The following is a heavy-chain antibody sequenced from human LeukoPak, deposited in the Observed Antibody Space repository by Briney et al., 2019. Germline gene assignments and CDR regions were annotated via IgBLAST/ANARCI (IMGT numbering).Heavy chain of an antibody. D-gene: IGHD5-18*01. CDR3: ARVDTVGYYFDY. CDR1: GGTFSSYA. Sequence: GASVKVSCKASGGTFSSYAISLVRHAPGQGLEWIGKIIPIFGIANYAQKFQGRVTITADKSTSTAYMELSSLRSDDTAVYYCARVDTVGYYFDYWGQGTLVTVSS. J-gene: IGHJ4*02. V-gene: IGHV1-69*04. CDR2: IIPIFGIA.